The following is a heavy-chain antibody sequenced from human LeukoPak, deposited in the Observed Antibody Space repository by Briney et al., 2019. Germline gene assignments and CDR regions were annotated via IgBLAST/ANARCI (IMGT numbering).Heavy chain of an antibody. CDR2: ISSSGSTI. D-gene: IGHD3-22*01. CDR1: GFTFSDYY. CDR3: ARDLRYYYDSSAKGSDY. Sequence: GGSLRLSCAASGFTFSDYYMSWIRQAPGKGLGWVSYISSSGSTIYYADSVKGRVTISRDNAKNSLYLQMNSLRAEDTAVYYCARDLRYYYDSSAKGSDYWGQGTLVAVSS. J-gene: IGHJ4*02. V-gene: IGHV3-11*01.